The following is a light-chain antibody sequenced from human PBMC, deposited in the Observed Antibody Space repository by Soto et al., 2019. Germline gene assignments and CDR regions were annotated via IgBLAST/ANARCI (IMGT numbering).Light chain of an antibody. CDR1: QVISST. CDR2: GAS. J-gene: IGKJ4*01. Sequence: DIQMTQSPSSLSASVGARVTINCRASQVISSTLAWFQQKPGKAPKSLIYGASSLQSGIPSRFSGSRSGTDFKLTISTLQPEDFATYYCQQYNSYPLTFVGGTKVEIK. V-gene: IGKV1-16*01. CDR3: QQYNSYPLT.